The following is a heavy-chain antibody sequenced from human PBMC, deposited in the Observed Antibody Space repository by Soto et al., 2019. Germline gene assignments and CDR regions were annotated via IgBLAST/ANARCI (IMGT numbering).Heavy chain of an antibody. D-gene: IGHD6-13*01. Sequence: QVQLVQSGAEVKKPGSSVKVSCKASGGTFSSYAISWVRQAPGQGLEWMGGIIPIFGTANYAQKFQGRVTITADESTSTAYMELSSLRSEDTAVYYCARDRVLAAAGTIGGVRTDAFDIWGQGTMVTVSS. J-gene: IGHJ3*02. CDR3: ARDRVLAAAGTIGGVRTDAFDI. V-gene: IGHV1-69*01. CDR2: IIPIFGTA. CDR1: GGTFSSYA.